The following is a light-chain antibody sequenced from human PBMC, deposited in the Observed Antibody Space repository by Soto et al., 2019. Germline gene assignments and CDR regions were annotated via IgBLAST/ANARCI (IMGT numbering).Light chain of an antibody. CDR3: SSYPRSTIYV. V-gene: IGLV2-14*03. Sequence: QSVLTQPASVSGSPGQSITISCTGTSSDVGGYNHVSWYQHYPGKAPKLIIYDVTNRPSGVSNRFSGSKSGNTASLTISGLQAEDEADYFCSSYPRSTIYVFGTGTKVTVL. J-gene: IGLJ1*01. CDR1: SSDVGGYNH. CDR2: DVT.